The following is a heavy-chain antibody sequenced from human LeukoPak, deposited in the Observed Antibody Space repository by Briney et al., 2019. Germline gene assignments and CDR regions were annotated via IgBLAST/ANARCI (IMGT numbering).Heavy chain of an antibody. CDR2: INPNSGGT. Sequence: GASVKVSCKASGGTFSSYAISWVRQAPGQGLEWMGWINPNSGGTNYAQKFQGRVTMTRDTSISTAYMELSRLRSDDTAVYYCARSWLPIDYWGQGTLVTVSS. CDR3: ARSWLPIDY. V-gene: IGHV1-2*02. D-gene: IGHD5-12*01. CDR1: GGTFSSYA. J-gene: IGHJ4*02.